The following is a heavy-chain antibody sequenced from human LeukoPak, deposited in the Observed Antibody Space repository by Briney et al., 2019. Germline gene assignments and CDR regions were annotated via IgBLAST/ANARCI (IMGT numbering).Heavy chain of an antibody. CDR2: INPSGGST. D-gene: IGHD1-1*01. CDR1: GYTFTTYY. Sequence: ASVKVSCKAAGYTFTTYYMHWVRQAPGQGLERMGTINPSGGSTSYAQKFQGRVTMTRDTSTSTVYMELSSLRSEDTAVYYCARGGRGEGTGTTRVAFDIWGQGTMVTVSS. V-gene: IGHV1-46*01. CDR3: ARGGRGEGTGTTRVAFDI. J-gene: IGHJ3*02.